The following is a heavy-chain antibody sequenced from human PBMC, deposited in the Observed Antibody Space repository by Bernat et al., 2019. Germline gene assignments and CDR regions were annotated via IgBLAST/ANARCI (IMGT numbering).Heavy chain of an antibody. CDR1: GFTFNSYA. Sequence: EVQLLESGGGLVQPGGSLRLSCAASGFTFNSYAMSWVRQAPGKGLEWVSTISGSGGGTYYADSVRGRFTIYRDDSKNTLYLQMNSRRAEDTALYYCAKGGAGVPIDYWGQGTLVTVSS. D-gene: IGHD3-16*01. CDR3: AKGGAGVPIDY. CDR2: ISGSGGGT. V-gene: IGHV3-23*01. J-gene: IGHJ4*02.